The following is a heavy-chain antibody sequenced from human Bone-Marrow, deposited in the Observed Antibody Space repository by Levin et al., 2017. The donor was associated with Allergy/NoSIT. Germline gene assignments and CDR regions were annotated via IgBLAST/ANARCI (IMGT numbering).Heavy chain of an antibody. D-gene: IGHD2-8*01. V-gene: IGHV1-2*02. CDR1: GYSLTDYH. J-gene: IGHJ5*02. Sequence: ASVKVSCKASGYSLTDYHMHWVRQAPGQGPEGMGWINPNSGGTNYAQNFKGRVTLTRDTSINTAYMELSRLRSDDTAVYSCARGSEWWAISQTWFDPWGQGVLVTVSS. CDR2: INPNSGGT. CDR3: ARGSEWWAISQTWFDP.